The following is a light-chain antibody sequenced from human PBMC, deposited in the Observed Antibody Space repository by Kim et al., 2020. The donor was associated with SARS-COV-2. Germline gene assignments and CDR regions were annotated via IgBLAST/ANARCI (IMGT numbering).Light chain of an antibody. CDR3: QQGYST. V-gene: IGKV1-39*01. Sequence: DIQMTQSPSSLSASVGDRVTITCRASQSISTYLNWYQQKPGKAPKLLIYGASNLPSGLPSRFSGSGSGTDFTLTISTLQPEDFGTYYCQQGYSTFGQGTKLEI. CDR1: QSISTY. J-gene: IGKJ2*01. CDR2: GAS.